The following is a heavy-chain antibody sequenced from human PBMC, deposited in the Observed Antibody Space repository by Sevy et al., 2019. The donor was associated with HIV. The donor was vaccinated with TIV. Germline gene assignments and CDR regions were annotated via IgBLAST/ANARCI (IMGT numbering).Heavy chain of an antibody. Sequence: GGSLRLSCAASGFTFSSYWMSWVRQAPGKGLEWVANIKHDGSEKYYVDSVKGRFTISRDNAKNSLYLQMNSLTAEDTAVYYCARDEYSSSSGGYDYWGQGTLVTVSS. CDR3: ARDEYSSSSGGYDY. J-gene: IGHJ4*02. D-gene: IGHD6-6*01. CDR1: GFTFSSYW. V-gene: IGHV3-7*03. CDR2: IKHDGSEK.